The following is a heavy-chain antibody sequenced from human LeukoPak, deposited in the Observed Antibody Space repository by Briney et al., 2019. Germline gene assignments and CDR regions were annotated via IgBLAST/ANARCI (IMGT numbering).Heavy chain of an antibody. CDR1: GGSFSGYY. CDR2: INHSGST. D-gene: IGHD1-26*01. V-gene: IGHV4-34*01. Sequence: SEPLSLTCAVYGGSFSGYYWSWIRQPPGKGLEWIGEINHSGSTNYNPSLKSRVTISVDTSKNQFSLKLSSVTAADTAVYYCARGFRSYPSYYGMDVWGQGTTVTVSS. CDR3: ARGFRSYPSYYGMDV. J-gene: IGHJ6*02.